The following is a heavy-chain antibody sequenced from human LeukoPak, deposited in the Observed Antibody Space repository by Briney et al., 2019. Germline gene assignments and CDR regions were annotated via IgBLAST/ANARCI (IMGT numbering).Heavy chain of an antibody. CDR3: ARGRLYCSSTSCYIDY. J-gene: IGHJ4*02. CDR1: GYTFTSYD. CDR2: MNPNSGNT. D-gene: IGHD2-2*02. V-gene: IGHV1-8*01. Sequence: ASVKVSCKASGYTFTSYDINWVRQATGQGLEWMGWMNPNSGNTGYAQKFQGRVTMTRNTSISTAYMELSSLRSEDTAVYYCARGRLYCSSTSCYIDYWGQGTLVTVSS.